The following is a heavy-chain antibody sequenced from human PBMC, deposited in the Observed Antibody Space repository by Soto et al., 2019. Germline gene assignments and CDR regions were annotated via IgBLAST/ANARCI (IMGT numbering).Heavy chain of an antibody. J-gene: IGHJ4*02. D-gene: IGHD3-22*01. Sequence: GGSLRLSCAASGFTFSSYAMHWVRQAPGKGLEWVAVISYDGSNKYYADSVKGRFTISRDNSKNTLYLQMNSLRAEDTAVYYCARGNYYDSSGYYPFNYWGQGTLVTVSS. CDR3: ARGNYYDSSGYYPFNY. V-gene: IGHV3-30-3*01. CDR2: ISYDGSNK. CDR1: GFTFSSYA.